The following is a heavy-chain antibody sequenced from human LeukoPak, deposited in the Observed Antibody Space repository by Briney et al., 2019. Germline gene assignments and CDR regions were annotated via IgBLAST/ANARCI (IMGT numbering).Heavy chain of an antibody. J-gene: IGHJ4*02. D-gene: IGHD3-10*01. CDR2: ISSTSNYI. CDR1: GFTFSSYT. CDR3: ARGGADHYGSGTYYLMYYFDH. V-gene: IGHV3-21*04. Sequence: GSLRLSCAASGFTFSSYTMNWVRQAPGKGLEWVSSISSTSNYIDYADSVRGRFTISRDTAKNSLYLHMSSLRAEDTAVYFCARGGADHYGSGTYYLMYYFDHWGQGALVTVSS.